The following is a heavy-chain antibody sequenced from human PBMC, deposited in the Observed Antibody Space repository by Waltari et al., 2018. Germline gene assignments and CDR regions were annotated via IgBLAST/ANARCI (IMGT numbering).Heavy chain of an antibody. Sequence: EVQLLESGGTLVEPGGSLRLSCEALYRAFAYVGMSRVRQAPGKGLQWVGHIKGKADGGTTDYAAPVKGRFTISRDDSKKTLFLQMSGLKTDDTAIYFCATNGYTSTWYDYWGQGTLVSVSS. CDR1: YRAFAYVG. J-gene: IGHJ4*02. D-gene: IGHD5-18*01. CDR3: ATNGYTSTWYDY. CDR2: IKGKADGGTT. V-gene: IGHV3-15*02.